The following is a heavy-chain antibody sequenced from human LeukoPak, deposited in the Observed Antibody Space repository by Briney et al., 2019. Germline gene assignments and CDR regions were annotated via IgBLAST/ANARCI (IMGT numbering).Heavy chain of an antibody. J-gene: IGHJ4*02. CDR1: GGSISSYY. D-gene: IGHD6-19*01. CDR3: ARLWFIAVAAPNFDY. Sequence: NPSETLSLTCTVSGGSISSYYWSWIRQPPGKGLEWIGYIYYSGSTNYNPSLKSRVTISVDTSKNQFSLKLSSVTAADTAVYYCARLWFIAVAAPNFDYWGQGTLVTVSS. CDR2: IYYSGST. V-gene: IGHV4-59*08.